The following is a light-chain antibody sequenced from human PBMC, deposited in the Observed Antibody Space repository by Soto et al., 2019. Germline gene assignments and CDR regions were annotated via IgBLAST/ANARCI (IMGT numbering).Light chain of an antibody. CDR2: GAS. V-gene: IGKV3-20*01. CDR3: QQYGSSPYT. Sequence: EIVLTQSAGTLSFSPGERATLSCRASQSVSSNYLAWYHQKAGQAPRLLIYGASSRATGIPDRFSGSGSGTDFTLTISRLEPGDFAVYYCQQYGSSPYTFGQGTKLEIK. J-gene: IGKJ2*01. CDR1: QSVSSNY.